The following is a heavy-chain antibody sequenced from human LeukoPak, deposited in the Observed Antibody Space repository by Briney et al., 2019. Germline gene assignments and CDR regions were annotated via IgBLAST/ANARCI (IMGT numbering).Heavy chain of an antibody. D-gene: IGHD3-16*01. CDR3: ARTPPRGLIDY. J-gene: IGHJ4*02. V-gene: IGHV1-46*01. CDR2: IGGST. Sequence: ASVKVSCKASGYTFSNYYIHWVRQAPGQGLEWMGIIGGSTNYAQKFQGRVTMTRDTSISTAYMELSSLTSEDTAVYYCARTPPRGLIDYWGQGTLVTVSS. CDR1: GYTFSNYY.